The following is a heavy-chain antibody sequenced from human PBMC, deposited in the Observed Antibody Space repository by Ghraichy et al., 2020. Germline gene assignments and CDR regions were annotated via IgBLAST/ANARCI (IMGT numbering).Heavy chain of an antibody. D-gene: IGHD3-22*01. J-gene: IGHJ4*02. CDR3: VRVQDGSAYYSAFDT. CDR1: GFSFNNYW. Sequence: GGSLRLSCAASGFSFNNYWMYWVRQVPGKGLLWVSRIHSDGSVTAYADSVEGRFTISRDNAKKTLYLRMNGLRVEDTAIYYCVRVQDGSAYYSAFDTWGQGTLVSVSS. V-gene: IGHV3-74*01. CDR2: IHSDGSVT.